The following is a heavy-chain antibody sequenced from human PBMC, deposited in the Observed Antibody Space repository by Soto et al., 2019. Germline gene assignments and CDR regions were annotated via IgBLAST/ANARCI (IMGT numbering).Heavy chain of an antibody. Sequence: LRLSCAASGFTFSSYAMSWVRQAPGKGLEWVSAISGSGGSTYYADSVKGRFTISRDNSKNTLYLQMNSRRAEDTAVYYCAKVLGYSSGWYGGYYFDYWGQGTLVTVSS. CDR2: ISGSGGST. J-gene: IGHJ4*02. CDR3: AKVLGYSSGWYGGYYFDY. CDR1: GFTFSSYA. D-gene: IGHD6-19*01. V-gene: IGHV3-23*01.